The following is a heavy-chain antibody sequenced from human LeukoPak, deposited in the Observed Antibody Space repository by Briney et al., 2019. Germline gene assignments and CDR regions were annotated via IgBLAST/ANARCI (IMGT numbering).Heavy chain of an antibody. J-gene: IGHJ5*02. Sequence: GGSLRLSCAASGFTFRSLGMHWVRQAPGKGLDWVAFVENDGRTKYYADSVRGRFTISRDNSKNTLFLQMNSLRPDDTSMYYCVTDLHGINWYVHWGQGTLVTVSS. CDR1: GFTFRSLG. V-gene: IGHV3-30*02. CDR2: VENDGRTK. D-gene: IGHD3-3*02. CDR3: VTDLHGINWYVH.